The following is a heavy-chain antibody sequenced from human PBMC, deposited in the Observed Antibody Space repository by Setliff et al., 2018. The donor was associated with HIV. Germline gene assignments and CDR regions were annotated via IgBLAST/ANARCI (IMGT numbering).Heavy chain of an antibody. J-gene: IGHJ4*02. Sequence: TSETLSLTCTVSGGSISSYYWSWIRLPPGKGLEWIGYIYTSGITNYNPSLKSRVTMSADTSKNQFSLKLSSVTAADTAVYYCARDYSGWYYFDCWGQGTLVTVSS. CDR1: GGSISSYY. D-gene: IGHD6-19*01. CDR2: IYTSGIT. V-gene: IGHV4-4*08. CDR3: ARDYSGWYYFDC.